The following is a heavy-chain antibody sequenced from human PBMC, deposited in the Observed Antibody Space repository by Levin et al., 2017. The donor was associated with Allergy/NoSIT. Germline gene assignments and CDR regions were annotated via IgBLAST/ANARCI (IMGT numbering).Heavy chain of an antibody. V-gene: IGHV5-51*01. J-gene: IGHJ4*02. D-gene: IGHD6-19*01. CDR2: IYPGDSDT. CDR1: GYSFSSYW. CDR3: ARVGAVAGTSADY. Sequence: RGESLKISCKSSGYSFSSYWIGWVRQMPGKGLEWMGIIYPGDSDTRYSQSFPGQVTISVDKTISTAYLQWSSLKASDTAMYYCARVGAVAGTSADYWGQGTLVTVSS.